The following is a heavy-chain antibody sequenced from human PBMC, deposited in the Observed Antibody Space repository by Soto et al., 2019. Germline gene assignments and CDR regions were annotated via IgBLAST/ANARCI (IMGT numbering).Heavy chain of an antibody. CDR2: ISHSGST. J-gene: IGHJ4*02. CDR1: GGSFSGYY. Sequence: PSETLCLTCAVYGGSFSGYYWSWIRQPPGKGLEWIGEISHSGSTNYNPSLKSRVTISVDTSKNQFSLKLSSVTAADTAVYYCASSIVVTAAYYFDYWGQGTLVTVSS. CDR3: ASSIVVTAAYYFDY. D-gene: IGHD2-15*01. V-gene: IGHV4-34*01.